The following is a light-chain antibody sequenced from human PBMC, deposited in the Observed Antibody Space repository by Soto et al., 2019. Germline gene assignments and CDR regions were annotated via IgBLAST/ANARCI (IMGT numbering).Light chain of an antibody. Sequence: DIQMTQSPSSLSASVGDRVTITCRASQSISSYLNWYQQKPGKAPKLLIYAASSLQSGVPSRFSGCGSGTDFTLTISTLQPEDFATYDCQQSYSTPATFGQGTKVEIK. CDR2: AAS. CDR3: QQSYSTPAT. V-gene: IGKV1-39*01. CDR1: QSISSY. J-gene: IGKJ1*01.